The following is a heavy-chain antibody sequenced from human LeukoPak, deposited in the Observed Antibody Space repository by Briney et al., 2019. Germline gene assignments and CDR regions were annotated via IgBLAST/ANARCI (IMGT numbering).Heavy chain of an antibody. V-gene: IGHV1-2*02. J-gene: IGHJ3*02. Sequence: ASVKVSCKASGYTFTCYYMHWVRQAPGQGLEWMGWINPNSGGTNYAQKFQGRVTMTRDTSISTAYMELSRLRSDDTAVYYCARDVVRGSSWYYHAFDIWGQGTMVTVSS. CDR2: INPNSGGT. D-gene: IGHD6-13*01. CDR1: GYTFTCYY. CDR3: ARDVVRGSSWYYHAFDI.